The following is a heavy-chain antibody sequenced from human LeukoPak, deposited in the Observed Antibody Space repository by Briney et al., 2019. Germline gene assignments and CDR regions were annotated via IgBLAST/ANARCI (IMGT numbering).Heavy chain of an antibody. J-gene: IGHJ4*02. CDR1: GFTFNSYA. D-gene: IGHD6-19*01. CDR3: AKRDNSGWYSFDF. CDR2: ISHDATGT. V-gene: IGHV3-23*01. Sequence: GGSLRLSCAASGFTFNSYAMTWVRQAPGKGLEWVSSISHDATGTYYSDSVEGRFTISRDNYKNTLYLQMYSLRAEDTALYYCAKRDNSGWYSFDFWGQGTLVTVSS.